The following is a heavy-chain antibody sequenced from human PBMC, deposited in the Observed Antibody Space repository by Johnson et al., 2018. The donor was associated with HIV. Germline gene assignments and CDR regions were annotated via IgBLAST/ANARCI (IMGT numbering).Heavy chain of an antibody. CDR2: IWCGGSNK. V-gene: IGHV3-33*01. CDR3: ARVTYYYDSSGLTGRAFDI. Sequence: QVQLVESGGGVVQPGRSLRLSCAASGFTFRQAPGRGLEWEALIWCGGSNKYNADSVKGRFTISRDNAKNTLYLQMNSLRAEDTAVYYCARVTYYYDSSGLTGRAFDIWGQGTMVTVSS. CDR1: GFTF. D-gene: IGHD3-22*01. J-gene: IGHJ3*02.